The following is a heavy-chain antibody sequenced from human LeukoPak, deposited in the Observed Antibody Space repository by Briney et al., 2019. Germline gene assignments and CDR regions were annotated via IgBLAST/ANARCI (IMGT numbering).Heavy chain of an antibody. Sequence: PGGSLRLSCAASGFTFSSYSMNWVRQAPGKGLEWVSSISSSSSYIYYADSVKGRFTISRDNAKNSLYLQMNSLRAEDTAVYYCARDPLYHCSSTSCSGYWGQGTLVTVSS. CDR1: GFTFSSYS. CDR3: ARDPLYHCSSTSCSGY. D-gene: IGHD2-2*01. CDR2: ISSSSSYI. V-gene: IGHV3-21*01. J-gene: IGHJ4*02.